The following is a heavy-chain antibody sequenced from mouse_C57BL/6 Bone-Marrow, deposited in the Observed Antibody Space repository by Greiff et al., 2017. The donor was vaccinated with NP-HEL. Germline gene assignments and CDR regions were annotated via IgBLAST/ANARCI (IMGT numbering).Heavy chain of an antibody. CDR1: GYAFSSSW. Sequence: QVTLKESGAELVKPGASVKLSCKASGYAFSSSWMNWVKQRPGKGLEWIGRIYPGDGDTNYNGKFKGKATLTADKSSSTAYMQLSSLTSEDSAVYCCAREKSRAWFAYWGKGTLVTVST. CDR3: AREKSRAWFAY. V-gene: IGHV1-82*01. CDR2: IYPGDGDT. J-gene: IGHJ3*01.